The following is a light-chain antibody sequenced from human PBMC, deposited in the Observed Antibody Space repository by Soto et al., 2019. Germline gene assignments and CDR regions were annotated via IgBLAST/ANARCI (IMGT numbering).Light chain of an antibody. Sequence: IVLTQSPATLSLSPGKRATLSCRASQNISNYLIWYQQKHGQAPRLLIHAASNRATGIPDRFSGSGSGTDGTITISRLETEDGSVYYCQQYGSSTWTSGQGTKVDIK. CDR2: AAS. V-gene: IGKV3-20*01. CDR3: QQYGSSTWT. J-gene: IGKJ1*01. CDR1: QNISNY.